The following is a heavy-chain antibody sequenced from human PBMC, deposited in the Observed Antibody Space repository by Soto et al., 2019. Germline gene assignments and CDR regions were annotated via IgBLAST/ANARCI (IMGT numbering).Heavy chain of an antibody. CDR2: IIPILGIA. CDR3: ARDPYRDDIVVVPAALGY. CDR1: GGTFSSYT. J-gene: IGHJ4*02. V-gene: IGHV1-69*04. D-gene: IGHD2-2*01. Sequence: SVKVSCKASGGTFSSYTISWVRQAPGQGLEWMGRIIPILGIANYAQKFQGRVTITADKSTSTAYMELSSLRSEDTAVYYCARDPYRDDIVVVPAALGYWGQGTPVTVSS.